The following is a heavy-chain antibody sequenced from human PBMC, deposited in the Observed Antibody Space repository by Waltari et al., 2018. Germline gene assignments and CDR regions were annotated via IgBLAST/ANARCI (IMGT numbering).Heavy chain of an antibody. Sequence: EVQLVESGGGLVQPGGSLRLSCAASGFTFSSYSMNWVRQAPGQGLEWVSYISSSSSTISYADSVKGRFTISRDNAKNSLYRQLNSLRAEDTAVYYCARDRARVGASPGDAFDIWGQGTMVTVSS. V-gene: IGHV3-48*04. CDR2: ISSSSSTI. D-gene: IGHD1-26*01. CDR1: GFTFSSYS. J-gene: IGHJ3*02. CDR3: ARDRARVGASPGDAFDI.